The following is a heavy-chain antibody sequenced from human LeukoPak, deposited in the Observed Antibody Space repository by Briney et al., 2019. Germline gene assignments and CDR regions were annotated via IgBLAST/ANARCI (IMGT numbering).Heavy chain of an antibody. CDR1: GFTFSSYW. D-gene: IGHD4-11*01. Sequence: GGSLRLSCAASGFTFSSYWMSWVRQAPGKGLKWVANIKQDGSEKYYVDSVKGRFTISRDNAKNSLYLQMNSLRAEDTAVYYCARRATVTPYYYYYYGMDVWGQGTTVTVSS. V-gene: IGHV3-7*03. J-gene: IGHJ6*02. CDR2: IKQDGSEK. CDR3: ARRATVTPYYYYYYGMDV.